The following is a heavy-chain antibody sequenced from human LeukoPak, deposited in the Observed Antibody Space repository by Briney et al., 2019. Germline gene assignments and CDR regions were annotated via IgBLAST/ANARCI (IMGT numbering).Heavy chain of an antibody. CDR3: ARDLNTVVGPAEH. Sequence: GRSLRLSCAASGFTFSNYGMHWVRQAPGKGLEWVALIWYDGSNKYYADSVMGRFTISRDNSKNMLYLQMNSLRAEDTAVYFCARDLNTVVGPAEHWGQGTLVTVSS. CDR1: GFTFSNYG. J-gene: IGHJ1*01. D-gene: IGHD2-2*01. CDR2: IWYDGSNK. V-gene: IGHV3-33*01.